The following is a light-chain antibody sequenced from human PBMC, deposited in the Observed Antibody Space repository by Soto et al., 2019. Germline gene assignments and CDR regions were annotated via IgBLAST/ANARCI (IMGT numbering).Light chain of an antibody. CDR3: HQYDSSPLT. J-gene: IGKJ4*01. CDR2: GAS. V-gene: IGKV3-20*01. CDR1: QSVSSSY. Sequence: EIVLTQSPGTLSLSPGERATLSCRASQSVSSSYLAWYQQKPGQAPRLLIYGASSRATGIPDRFSGSGSGTDFPLTISRLEPADFAVYYCHQYDSSPLTCGGGPKVEIK.